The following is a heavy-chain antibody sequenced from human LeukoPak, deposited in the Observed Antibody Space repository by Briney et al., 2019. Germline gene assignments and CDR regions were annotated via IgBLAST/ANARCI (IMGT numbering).Heavy chain of an antibody. Sequence: SETLSLTCTVSSGSISSSSYYWGWIRQSPGKGLEWIGSVYYSGSTYYNPSLKSRLIISVDTSKNQFSLKLSSVTAADTAVYYCATSPDSEQWLGVEYFQHWGQGTLVTVSS. J-gene: IGHJ1*01. CDR3: ATSPDSEQWLGVEYFQH. CDR2: VYYSGST. V-gene: IGHV4-39*01. CDR1: SGSISSSSYY. D-gene: IGHD6-19*01.